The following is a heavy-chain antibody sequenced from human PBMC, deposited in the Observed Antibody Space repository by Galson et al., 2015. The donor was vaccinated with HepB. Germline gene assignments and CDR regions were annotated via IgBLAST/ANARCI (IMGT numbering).Heavy chain of an antibody. V-gene: IGHV3-33*01. J-gene: IGHJ1*01. CDR1: GFTFSNYG. Sequence: SLRLSCAASGFTFSNYGMHWVRQAPGKGLEWVAVIWYDGSRRYYADSVKGRFTISRDNSKNTLYLQVDSLRAEDTGVYYCATGPGTSGDYSTGWFEYFHLWGQGTLVTVSS. CDR2: IWYDGSRR. CDR3: ATGPGTSGDYSTGWFEYFHL. D-gene: IGHD2-2*01.